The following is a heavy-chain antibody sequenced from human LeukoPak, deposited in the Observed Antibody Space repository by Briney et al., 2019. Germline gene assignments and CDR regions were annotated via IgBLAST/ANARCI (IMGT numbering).Heavy chain of an antibody. CDR2: INPSGGST. J-gene: IGHJ6*03. D-gene: IGHD5-12*01. Sequence: ASVKVSCKASGYTFTSYYMHWVRQAPGQGLEWMGIINPSGGSTSYAQKFQGRVTMTRDMSTSTVYMELSSLRSEDTAVYYCARGYSGYDLEGDSSPYYYYYMDVWGKGTTVTVSS. V-gene: IGHV1-46*01. CDR1: GYTFTSYY. CDR3: ARGYSGYDLEGDSSPYYYYYMDV.